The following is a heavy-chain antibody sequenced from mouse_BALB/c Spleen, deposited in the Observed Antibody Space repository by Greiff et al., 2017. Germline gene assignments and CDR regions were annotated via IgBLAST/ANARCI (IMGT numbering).Heavy chain of an antibody. J-gene: IGHJ4*01. CDR3: ARNDYYGSSYAMDY. CDR1: GYSITSDYA. V-gene: IGHV3-2*02. CDR2: ISYSGST. Sequence: EVQLQESGPGLVKPSQSLSLTCTVTGYSITSDYAWNWIRQFPGNKLEWMGYISYSGSTSYNPSLKSRISITRDTSKNQFFLQLNSVTTEDTATYYCARNDYYGSSYAMDYWGQGTSVTVSS. D-gene: IGHD1-1*01.